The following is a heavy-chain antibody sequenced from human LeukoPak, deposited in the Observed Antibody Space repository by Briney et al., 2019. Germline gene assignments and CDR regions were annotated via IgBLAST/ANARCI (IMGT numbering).Heavy chain of an antibody. CDR3: ARVRGRYYDSSGYPPFFDY. CDR2: ISAYNGNT. J-gene: IGHJ4*02. V-gene: IGHV1-18*01. Sequence: ASVKVSCKASGYTFTSYGISWVRQAPGQGLEWMGWISAYNGNTNYAQKLQGRVTMTTDTSTSTAYMELRSLRSDDTAVYYCARVRGRYYDSSGYPPFFDYWGQGTLVTVSS. CDR1: GYTFTSYG. D-gene: IGHD3-22*01.